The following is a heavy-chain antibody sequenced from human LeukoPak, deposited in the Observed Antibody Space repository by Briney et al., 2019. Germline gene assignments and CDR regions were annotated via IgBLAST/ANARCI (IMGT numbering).Heavy chain of an antibody. J-gene: IGHJ4*02. CDR2: IFYGESS. V-gene: IGHV4-39*07. CDR1: GGSISSGGYY. CDR3: ARGKIWSPVYLSH. Sequence: PSETLSLTCTVSGGSISSGGYYWSWIRQPPGKGLEWIGAIFYGESSYSNPSLRSRVTISVDTSKNQFSLKLSSVTAADTAVYYCARGKIWSPVYLSHWGQGTLVTVSS. D-gene: IGHD3-10*01.